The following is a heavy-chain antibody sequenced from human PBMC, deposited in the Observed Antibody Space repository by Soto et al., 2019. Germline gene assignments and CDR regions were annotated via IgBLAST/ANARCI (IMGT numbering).Heavy chain of an antibody. D-gene: IGHD2-2*01. CDR1: GFIFSNYG. CDR3: AKERADIVVAPVATSGMDV. Sequence: PGGSLRLSCAASGFIFSNYGMHWVRQAPGKGLEWVAVTSHDGSNNYYTHSVKGRFTISRDNSKNTLYLQMNSLTAEDTAVYSCAKERADIVVAPVATSGMDVWGQGTTVTVSS. J-gene: IGHJ6*02. CDR2: TSHDGSNN. V-gene: IGHV3-30*18.